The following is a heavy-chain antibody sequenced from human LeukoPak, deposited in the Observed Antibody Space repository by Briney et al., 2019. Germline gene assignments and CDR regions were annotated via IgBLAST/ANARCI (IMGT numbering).Heavy chain of an antibody. V-gene: IGHV4-30-2*01. CDR1: GGSISSGGYS. J-gene: IGHJ4*02. CDR2: IYHSGST. CDR3: ARDRYLAYFDS. Sequence: KASQTLSLTCAVSGGSISSGGYSWSWIRQPPGKGLEWIGYIYHSGSTYYNPSLKSRVTISVDRSKNQFSLKLSSVTAADTAVYYCARDRYLAYFDSWGQGILVTVSS. D-gene: IGHD2-2*01.